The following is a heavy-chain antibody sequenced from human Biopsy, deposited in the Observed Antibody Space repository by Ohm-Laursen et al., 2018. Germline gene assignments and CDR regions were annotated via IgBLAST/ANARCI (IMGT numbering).Heavy chain of an antibody. CDR2: INPKSGDT. V-gene: IGHV1-2*02. D-gene: IGHD2-2*01. CDR3: AGGRRHCSGTCSRWYFDL. Sequence: SVKVSCKASGGTFSSYSITWVRQAPGQGLEWMGWINPKSGDTDYPQNFQGRVSMTRDTSISTAYMDLSRLRSDDTAVYYCAGGRRHCSGTCSRWYFDLWGRGTLVTVSS. CDR1: GGTFSSYS. J-gene: IGHJ2*01.